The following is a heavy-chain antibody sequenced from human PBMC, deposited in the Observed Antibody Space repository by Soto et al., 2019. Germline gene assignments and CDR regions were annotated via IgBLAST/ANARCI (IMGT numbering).Heavy chain of an antibody. J-gene: IGHJ4*02. CDR3: AKGDCDYVWESYRHRFDS. Sequence: EVQLLESGGGLVQPGGSLRLSCAASGFTFSSYAMSWVRQAPGKGLEWVSAISGSGGSTYYADSVKGRFTISRDNFKNTLYLQMNSLRAEDRAVYYCAKGDCDYVWESYRHRFDSWGQGTTVTVSS. CDR2: ISGSGGST. V-gene: IGHV3-23*01. CDR1: GFTFSSYA. D-gene: IGHD3-16*02.